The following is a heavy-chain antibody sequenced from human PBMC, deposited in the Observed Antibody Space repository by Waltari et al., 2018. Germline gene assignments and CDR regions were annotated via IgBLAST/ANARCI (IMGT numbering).Heavy chain of an antibody. D-gene: IGHD3-10*01. CDR1: GGSISSYY. J-gene: IGHJ4*02. V-gene: IGHV4-59*01. Sequence: QVQLQESGPGLVKPSETLSLTCTVSGGSISSYYWSWIRQPPGKGLEWIGYIYYSGSTNYNPSLKSRVTISVDTSKNQFSLKLSSVTAADTAVYYCAREGLLRGGLDYGGQGTLVTVSS. CDR3: AREGLLRGGLDY. CDR2: IYYSGST.